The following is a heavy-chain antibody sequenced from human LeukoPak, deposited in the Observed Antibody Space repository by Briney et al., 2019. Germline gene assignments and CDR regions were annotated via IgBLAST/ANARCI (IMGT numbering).Heavy chain of an antibody. Sequence: RPSETLSLTCTVSRGSISSYYWSWIRQPPGKGLEWIGYIDNSGHTNSNPSLKSRVTMSVDTSKNQFSLQLSSVIAADTAVYYCARGRIAIFGVVIPHFDNWGQGTLVTVSS. V-gene: IGHV4-59*01. D-gene: IGHD3-3*01. CDR1: RGSISSYY. CDR3: ARGRIAIFGVVIPHFDN. J-gene: IGHJ4*02. CDR2: IDNSGHT.